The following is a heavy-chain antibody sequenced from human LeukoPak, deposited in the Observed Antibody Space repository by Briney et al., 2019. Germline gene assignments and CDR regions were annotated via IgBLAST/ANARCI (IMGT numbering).Heavy chain of an antibody. J-gene: IGHJ4*02. CDR1: GFTFGIYS. CDR2: IDSSSYNI. Sequence: PGGSLRLSCAASGFTFGIYSMNWVSQAPGKGLEWVSSIDSSSYNIYYADSVKGRFTNSRDNAQSSVFLQMNSLRAEDTAVYYCARDLAYYYDRNYDWGQGTLVTVSS. V-gene: IGHV3-21*01. D-gene: IGHD3-22*01. CDR3: ARDLAYYYDRNYD.